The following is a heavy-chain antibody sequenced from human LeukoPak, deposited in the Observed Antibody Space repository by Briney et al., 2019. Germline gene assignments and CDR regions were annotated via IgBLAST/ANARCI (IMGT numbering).Heavy chain of an antibody. CDR2: ISGYNGNT. CDR1: GYTFTTYG. J-gene: IGHJ4*02. Sequence: ASVKVSCKASGYTFTTYGISWVRQAPKQGLEWMGWISGYNGNTKYAQNFQGRVTVSTDTSTTTAYMELRSLRSDDTAVYYCARDWWYGEYSIGNNWGQGTLVTVSS. V-gene: IGHV1-18*01. CDR3: ARDWWYGEYSIGNN. D-gene: IGHD2-15*01.